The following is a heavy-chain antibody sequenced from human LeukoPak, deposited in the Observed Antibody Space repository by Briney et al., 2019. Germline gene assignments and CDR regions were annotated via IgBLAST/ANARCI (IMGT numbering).Heavy chain of an antibody. V-gene: IGHV1-18*01. CDR2: ISAYNGNT. CDR3: AFSRLYYSDSGDYRYYYMDV. Sequence: ASVKVSCKSSGYTFTTYGTSWVRQAPGQGLEWMGWISAYNGNTNYAQKFQGRLTMTTNTSTSTAFMELRSLRSDDTAVYFCAFSRLYYSDSGDYRYYYMDVWGKGTTVTISS. D-gene: IGHD3-10*01. CDR1: GYTFTTYG. J-gene: IGHJ6*03.